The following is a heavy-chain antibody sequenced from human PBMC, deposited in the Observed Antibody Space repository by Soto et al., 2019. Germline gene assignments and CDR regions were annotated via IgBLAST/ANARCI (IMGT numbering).Heavy chain of an antibody. CDR2: INHSGST. Sequence: SETLSLTCAVYGGSFSGYYWSWIRQPPGKGLEWIGEINHSGSTNYNPSLKSRVTISVDTSKNQFSLKLSSVTAADTAVYYCARGQGGYCSSTSCYAEWFDPWGQGTLVTVSS. CDR1: GGSFSGYY. J-gene: IGHJ5*02. D-gene: IGHD2-2*01. CDR3: ARGQGGYCSSTSCYAEWFDP. V-gene: IGHV4-34*01.